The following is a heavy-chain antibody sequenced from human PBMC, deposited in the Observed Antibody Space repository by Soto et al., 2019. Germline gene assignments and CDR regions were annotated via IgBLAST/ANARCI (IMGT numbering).Heavy chain of an antibody. CDR1: GGSISSYY. Sequence: SETLSLTCTVSGGSISSYYWSWIRQPPGKGLEWIGYIYYSGSTNYNPPLKSRVTISVDTSKNQFSLKLSSVTAADTAVYYCARDMSGYSYGYLVSADYYYYGMDVWGQGTTVTVSS. CDR2: IYYSGST. J-gene: IGHJ6*02. D-gene: IGHD5-18*01. V-gene: IGHV4-59*01. CDR3: ARDMSGYSYGYLVSADYYYYGMDV.